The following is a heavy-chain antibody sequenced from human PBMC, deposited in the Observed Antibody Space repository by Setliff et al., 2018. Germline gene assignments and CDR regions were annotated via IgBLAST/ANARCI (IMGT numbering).Heavy chain of an antibody. CDR1: GYSISSGYI. Sequence: PSETLSLTCTVSGYSISSGYIWGWIRQPPGKGLEWVGNIGHTGSINYNPSLKSRLTISRDTSKNQVSLKLNSVTATDTAVYYCARGPGHGGDSDYWGQGILVTVSS. CDR3: ARGPGHGGDSDY. J-gene: IGHJ4*02. D-gene: IGHD2-21*02. CDR2: IGHTGSI. V-gene: IGHV4-38-2*02.